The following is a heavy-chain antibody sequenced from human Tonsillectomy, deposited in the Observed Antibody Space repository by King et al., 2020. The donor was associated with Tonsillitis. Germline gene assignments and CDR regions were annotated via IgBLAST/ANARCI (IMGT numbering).Heavy chain of an antibody. D-gene: IGHD3-10*01. CDR2: IYYSGST. J-gene: IGHJ4*02. Sequence: QLQESGPGLVKPSETLSLTCIVSGGSISSDYWSWIRQPPGKGLEWIGYIYYSGSTTYNPPLKSRVTISVDTSKNQFSLQLSSVTAADTAVYYCARVLSMVRGAYFDFWGQGTLVTVSS. V-gene: IGHV4-59*01. CDR1: GGSISSDY. CDR3: ARVLSMVRGAYFDF.